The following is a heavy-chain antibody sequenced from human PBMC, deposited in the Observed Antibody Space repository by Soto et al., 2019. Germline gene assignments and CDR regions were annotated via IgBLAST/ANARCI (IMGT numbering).Heavy chain of an antibody. CDR3: ARRQSGINEKFAS. CDR2: IHYTGST. Sequence: QLQLQESGPGLVKPSETLSLTCTVSGGSIDRSGDFWGWIRQPPGKGLEWIASIHYTGSTYYNPSLKRRVTVSLDRSMNQCSLRQITVTAADPAVYYFARRQSGINEKFASWGQGTLVSVSS. CDR1: GGSIDRSGDF. J-gene: IGHJ4*02. V-gene: IGHV4-39*01. D-gene: IGHD1-26*01.